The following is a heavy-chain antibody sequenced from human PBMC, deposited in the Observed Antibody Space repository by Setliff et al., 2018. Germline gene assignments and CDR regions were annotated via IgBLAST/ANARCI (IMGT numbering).Heavy chain of an antibody. Sequence: SETLSLTCTVSGASIWSWIRQPPGRGLEFMGYVFPNGASKYDPSFKSRLTISVDTSKNQFSLKLTSVTAANTAFYFCAKGGTYRYFDFWGQGTLVTVSS. CDR1: GASI. V-gene: IGHV4-59*01. CDR3: AKGGTYRYFDF. CDR2: VFPNGAS. J-gene: IGHJ4*02. D-gene: IGHD1-1*01.